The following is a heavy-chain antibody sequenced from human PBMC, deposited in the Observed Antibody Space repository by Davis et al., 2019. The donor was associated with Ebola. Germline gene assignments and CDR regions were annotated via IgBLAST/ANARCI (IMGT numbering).Heavy chain of an antibody. Sequence: GESLKISCKGSGYSFTNYWITWVRQMPGKGLEWMGIIYPGDSDTRYSPSFQGQVTISADKSISTAYLQWSSLKASDTAIYYCARGTNGYNPGGYFDSWGQGTLVTVSS. CDR3: ARGTNGYNPGGYFDS. D-gene: IGHD5-24*01. V-gene: IGHV5-51*01. CDR1: GYSFTNYW. J-gene: IGHJ4*02. CDR2: IYPGDSDT.